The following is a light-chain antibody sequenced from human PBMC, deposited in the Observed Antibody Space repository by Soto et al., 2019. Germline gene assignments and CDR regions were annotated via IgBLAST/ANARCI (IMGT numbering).Light chain of an antibody. CDR3: QHYNSYSEA. Sequence: DIQMTQSPSTLSGSVGDRVTITCRASQTISSWLAWYQQKPGKAPKLLIYKASTLKGGVPSRFSGSGSGTEFTLTISSLQPDDVATYYCQHYNSYSEAFGKGTKVELK. CDR2: KAS. V-gene: IGKV1-5*03. J-gene: IGKJ1*01. CDR1: QTISSW.